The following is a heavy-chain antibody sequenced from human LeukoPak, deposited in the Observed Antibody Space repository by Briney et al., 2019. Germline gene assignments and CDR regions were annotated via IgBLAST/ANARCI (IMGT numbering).Heavy chain of an antibody. CDR1: GFTFTSYS. CDR3: AKGRPIIVVVPAATAFDI. J-gene: IGHJ3*02. D-gene: IGHD2-2*01. CDR2: ISSSSTTT. Sequence: PGGSLRLSCAASGFTFTSYSMNWVRQAPGKGLEWISYISSSSTTTYYADSVKGRFTISRDNSKNTLYLQMNSLRAEDTAVYYCAKGRPIIVVVPAATAFDIWGQGTMVTVSS. V-gene: IGHV3-48*01.